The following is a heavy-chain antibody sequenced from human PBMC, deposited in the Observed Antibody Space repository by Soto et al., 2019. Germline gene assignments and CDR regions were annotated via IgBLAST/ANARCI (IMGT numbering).Heavy chain of an antibody. CDR2: IYYSGST. CDR3: ARHRKADTPMLNSDIEF. V-gene: IGHV4-39*01. J-gene: IGHJ4*02. CDR1: GASISTSKTY. Sequence: PSETLSLTCTVSGASISTSKTYWGWIRQSPGKGLEWIGSIYYSGSTYYNPSLRSRLTISVETSKNLFSLRLSSVTAADTAVYHCARHRKADTPMLNSDIEFWGQGALVTVSS. D-gene: IGHD5-18*01.